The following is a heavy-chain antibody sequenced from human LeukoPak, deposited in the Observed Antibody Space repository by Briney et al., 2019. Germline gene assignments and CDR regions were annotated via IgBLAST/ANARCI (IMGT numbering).Heavy chain of an antibody. V-gene: IGHV4-59*01. CDR2: IYCSGST. Sequence: SETLSLTCTVSGGSISSYYWSWIRQPPGKGLEWIGYIYCSGSTNYNPSLKSRVTISVDTSKNQFSLKLSSVTAADTAVYYCARSYSLRLGELSPLDYWGQGTLVTVSS. D-gene: IGHD3-16*02. CDR3: ARSYSLRLGELSPLDY. CDR1: GGSISSYY. J-gene: IGHJ4*02.